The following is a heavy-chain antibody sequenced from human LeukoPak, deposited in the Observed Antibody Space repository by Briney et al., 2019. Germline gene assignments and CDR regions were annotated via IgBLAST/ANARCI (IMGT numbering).Heavy chain of an antibody. CDR1: GFTFSDYY. CDR2: IIISSSYT. CDR3: ARSVCSGGSCYLTDWYFDL. J-gene: IGHJ2*01. Sequence: GGPLRLSCAASGFTFSDYYMSWIRQAPGKGLEWVSYIIISSSYTNYADSVKGRFTISRDNAKNSLYLQMNSLRAEDTAVYYCARSVCSGGSCYLTDWYFDLWGRGTLVTVSS. V-gene: IGHV3-11*06. D-gene: IGHD2-15*01.